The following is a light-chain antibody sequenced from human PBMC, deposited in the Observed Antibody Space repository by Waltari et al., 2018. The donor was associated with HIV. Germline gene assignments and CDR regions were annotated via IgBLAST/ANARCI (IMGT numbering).Light chain of an antibody. Sequence: QSALTQPASVSGSPGQSITISCTGTSSDVGGYNYVSWYQQHPGKAPKLMISDVRNRPSGVSIRFSGSKSGNTASLTISGLQAEDEADYYCSSYTSSSTVVFGGGTKLTVL. J-gene: IGLJ2*01. CDR2: DVR. CDR3: SSYTSSSTVV. V-gene: IGLV2-14*01. CDR1: SSDVGGYNY.